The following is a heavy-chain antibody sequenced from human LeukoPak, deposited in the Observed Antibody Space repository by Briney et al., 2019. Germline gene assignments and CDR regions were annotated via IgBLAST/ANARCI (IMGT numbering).Heavy chain of an antibody. D-gene: IGHD6-13*01. Sequence: GGSLRLSCAASGFTFSSYSMNWVRQAPGKGLEWVSYISSSSSTIYYADSVKGRFTISRDNAKNSLYLQMNSLRAEDTAVYYCARDTRFWADSSSWYLAFDIWGQGTMVTVSS. V-gene: IGHV3-48*01. CDR3: ARDTRFWADSSSWYLAFDI. CDR1: GFTFSSYS. CDR2: ISSSSSTI. J-gene: IGHJ3*02.